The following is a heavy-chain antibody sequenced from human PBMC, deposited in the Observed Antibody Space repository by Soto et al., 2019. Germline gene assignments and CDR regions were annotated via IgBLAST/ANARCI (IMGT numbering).Heavy chain of an antibody. CDR3: ARLSSSGPIDY. Sequence: SETLSLTCTVSGGSISSGGYYWSWIRQHPGKGLEWIGYIYYSGSTYYNPSLKSRVTISVDTSKNQFSLKLSPVTAADTAVYYCARLSSSGPIDYWGQGTLVTVSS. D-gene: IGHD3-22*01. CDR1: GGSISSGGYY. J-gene: IGHJ4*02. CDR2: IYYSGST. V-gene: IGHV4-31*03.